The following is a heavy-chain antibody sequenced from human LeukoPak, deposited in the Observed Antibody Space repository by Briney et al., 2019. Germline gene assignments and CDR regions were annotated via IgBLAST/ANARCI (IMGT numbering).Heavy chain of an antibody. CDR2: INTDGSHI. V-gene: IGHV3-74*01. CDR3: ARDVSSCYQD. D-gene: IGHD2-15*01. Sequence: GGSLRLSCAASGFTFSTYWMHWVRQAPGKGLLWVSRINTDGSHIDSADSVKGRFTISRDNAKNTLYLQMNSLRAEDTAVYYCARDVSSCYQDWGQGTLVTVSS. CDR1: GFTFSTYW. J-gene: IGHJ4*02.